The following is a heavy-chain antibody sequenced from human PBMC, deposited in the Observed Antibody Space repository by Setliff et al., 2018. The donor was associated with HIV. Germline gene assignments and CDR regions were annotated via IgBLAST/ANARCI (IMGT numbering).Heavy chain of an antibody. Sequence: SETLSLTCTVSGGSIRNYYWSWIRQSAGKGLEWIGRVHKSGNTDYNPSLKGRVTMSVDTSKNQFFLKLTSMTAADTAIYYCASPASGGSSGQYHYWGQGTLVTVSS. D-gene: IGHD6-19*01. CDR3: ASPASGGSSGQYHY. J-gene: IGHJ4*02. V-gene: IGHV4-4*07. CDR1: GGSIRNYY. CDR2: VHKSGNT.